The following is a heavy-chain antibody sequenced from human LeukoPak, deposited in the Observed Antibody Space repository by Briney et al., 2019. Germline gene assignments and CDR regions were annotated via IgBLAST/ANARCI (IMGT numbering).Heavy chain of an antibody. Sequence: GASMKVSCKVSGYTXASYGISWVRQAPGQGLEWMGWISTYNGNTNYGQKFQGRVTLTTDTSTRTAYMELRTLRSDDTAVYYCARSAAVVAPSYLDYWGQGTLVTVSS. J-gene: IGHJ4*02. V-gene: IGHV1-18*01. D-gene: IGHD2-2*01. CDR3: ARSAAVVAPSYLDY. CDR1: GYTXASYG. CDR2: ISTYNGNT.